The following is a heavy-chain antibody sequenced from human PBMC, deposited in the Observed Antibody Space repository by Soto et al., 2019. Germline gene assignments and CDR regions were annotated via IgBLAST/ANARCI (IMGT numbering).Heavy chain of an antibody. D-gene: IGHD3-10*01. J-gene: IGHJ6*02. CDR3: AKLGGGSGSYYTIVGCVKFEGSVVCPMDV. Sequence: GLLRLSCAAGGFKFSSYAMSRVSQDKGKGLEWVSAISGSGGSTYYADSVKGRFTISRDNSKNTLYLQMNSLRAEDTAVYYCAKLGGGSGSYYTIVGCVKFEGSVVCPMDVWGQGTTVTVSS. CDR2: ISGSGGST. CDR1: GFKFSSYA. V-gene: IGHV3-23*01.